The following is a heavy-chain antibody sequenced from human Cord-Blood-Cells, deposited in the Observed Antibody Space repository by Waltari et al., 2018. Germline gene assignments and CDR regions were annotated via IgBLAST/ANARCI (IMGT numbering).Heavy chain of an antibody. D-gene: IGHD6-19*01. V-gene: IGHV3-23*01. Sequence: EVQLLESGGGLVQPGGSLRLSCAASGFTFSSYAMSWVRRGPGKGLEWVSAISGSGGSTYYADSVKGRFTISRDNSKNTLYLQMNSLRAEDAAVYYCANEDSGWYLGYWGQGTLVTVSS. CDR3: ANEDSGWYLGY. J-gene: IGHJ4*02. CDR2: ISGSGGST. CDR1: GFTFSSYA.